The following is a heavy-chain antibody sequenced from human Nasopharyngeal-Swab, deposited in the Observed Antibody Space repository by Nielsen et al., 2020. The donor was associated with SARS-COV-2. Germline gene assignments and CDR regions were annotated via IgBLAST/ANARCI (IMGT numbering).Heavy chain of an antibody. D-gene: IGHD6-13*01. CDR1: GYSFTSYW. CDR2: IYPGDSDT. V-gene: IGHV5-51*01. CDR3: ARLRQQLVIGAFYI. J-gene: IGHJ3*02. Sequence: KLSCKGSGYSFTSYWIGWVRQMPGKGLGWMGIIYPGDSDTRYSPSFQGQVTISADKSISTAYLQWSSLKASDTAMYYCARLRQQLVIGAFYIWGQGTMVTVSS.